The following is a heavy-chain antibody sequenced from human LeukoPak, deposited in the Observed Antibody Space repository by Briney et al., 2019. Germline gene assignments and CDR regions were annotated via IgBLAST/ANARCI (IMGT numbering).Heavy chain of an antibody. CDR3: ARLTRGSGSYPGAFDI. CDR1: GYGFTSYW. J-gene: IGHJ3*02. Sequence: GESLKISCKGSGYGFTSYWIGCVRQMPRKGLEWMGIIYPGDSDTRYSPSFQGQVTISADKSISTAYLQWSSLKASDTAMYYCARLTRGSGSYPGAFDIWGQGTMVTVSS. V-gene: IGHV5-51*01. CDR2: IYPGDSDT. D-gene: IGHD3-10*01.